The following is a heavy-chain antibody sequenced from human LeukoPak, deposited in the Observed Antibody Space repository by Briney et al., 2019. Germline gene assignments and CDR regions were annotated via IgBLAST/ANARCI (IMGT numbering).Heavy chain of an antibody. CDR1: GGSISSSDYY. D-gene: IGHD5-18*01. Sequence: SETLSLTCTVSGGSISSSDYYWGWIRQPPGRGLEWIGSIHYSGSTYYNPSLKSRVTISLDTSKNQFSLKVTSVTAADTAVYYCARGRGSYGYTIDYWGQGTLVTVSS. CDR2: IHYSGST. CDR3: ARGRGSYGYTIDY. J-gene: IGHJ4*02. V-gene: IGHV4-39*07.